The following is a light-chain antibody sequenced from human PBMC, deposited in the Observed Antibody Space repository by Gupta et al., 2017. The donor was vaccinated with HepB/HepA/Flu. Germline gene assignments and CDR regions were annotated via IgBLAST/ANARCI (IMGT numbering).Light chain of an antibody. Sequence: QSALTQPRSVSGSPGQSVAASCTGSSSDVGGYNYVFWYQQHPGKPPKLMIYDVNKRPSGVPDRFSGSKSGNTASLTISVLQAEDESDYYCCSDAGSNTYVFGTGTTVSVL. CDR3: CSDAGSNTYV. J-gene: IGLJ1*01. CDR1: SSDVGGYNY. V-gene: IGLV2-11*01. CDR2: DVN.